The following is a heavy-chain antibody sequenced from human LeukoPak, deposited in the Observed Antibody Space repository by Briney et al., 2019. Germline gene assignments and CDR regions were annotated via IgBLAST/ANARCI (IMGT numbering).Heavy chain of an antibody. Sequence: PSETLSLTCAVYGGSFNGYYWSWIRQPPGKRLEWIGEINQSGGTNYNPSLRSRVSISVDTSKNQFSLKLSSMTAADTAVYFCATIQRDHAFDIWGQGTMVTVSS. CDR3: ATIQRDHAFDI. D-gene: IGHD6-25*01. J-gene: IGHJ3*02. V-gene: IGHV4-34*01. CDR2: INQSGGT. CDR1: GGSFNGYY.